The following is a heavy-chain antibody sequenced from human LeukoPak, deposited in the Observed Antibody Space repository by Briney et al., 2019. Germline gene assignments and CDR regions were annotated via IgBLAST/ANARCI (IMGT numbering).Heavy chain of an antibody. V-gene: IGHV3-30-3*01. Sequence: PGRSLRLSCAASGFTFSNFAMLWVRQAPGKGLEWVAVISYDGSNKYYADSVKGRFTISRDNSKNTLYLQMNSLRVGDTAVYYCARDAPTPITMIVPDYWGQGTLVTVSS. D-gene: IGHD3-22*01. CDR2: ISYDGSNK. CDR3: ARDAPTPITMIVPDY. CDR1: GFTFSNFA. J-gene: IGHJ4*02.